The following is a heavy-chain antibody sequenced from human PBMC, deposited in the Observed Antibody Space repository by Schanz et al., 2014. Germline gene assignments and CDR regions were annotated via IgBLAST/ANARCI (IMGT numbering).Heavy chain of an antibody. J-gene: IGHJ3*02. D-gene: IGHD3-10*01. CDR2: VSSSSSYT. CDR1: GFTFSDYY. CDR3: AKGRFGELSAFDI. V-gene: IGHV3-11*05. Sequence: QVQLVESGGGLVKPGGSLRLSCAASGFTFSDYYMSWIRQAPGKGLEWVSYVSSSSSYTHYADSVKGRFTISRDNAKNSLYLQMDSLRAEDTAVYYCAKGRFGELSAFDIWGQGTMVTVSS.